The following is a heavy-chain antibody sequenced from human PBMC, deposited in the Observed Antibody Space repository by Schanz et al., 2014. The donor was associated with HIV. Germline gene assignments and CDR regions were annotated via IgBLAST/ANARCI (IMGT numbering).Heavy chain of an antibody. V-gene: IGHV3-21*04. Sequence: QLLESGGGLVQPGGLLRLSCAASGFSFSNYGMNWVRQAPGKGLEWVSSISYTGTYMYYADSVKGRFTISRDNAKNTLYLQMNSLRPEDTAVYYCAKDKSRHTYSSSSIFDPWGQGTLVTVSS. CDR2: ISYTGTYM. J-gene: IGHJ5*02. D-gene: IGHD6-13*01. CDR3: AKDKSRHTYSSSSIFDP. CDR1: GFSFSNYG.